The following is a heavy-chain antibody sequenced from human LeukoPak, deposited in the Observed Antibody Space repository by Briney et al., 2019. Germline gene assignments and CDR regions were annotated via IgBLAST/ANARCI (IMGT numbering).Heavy chain of an antibody. Sequence: SETLSLTCIVSGGSISTNTYYWGWIRLPPGKGLEWIGEIHPRGTTYYTPSLRSRVTISVDTSKNQFSLRLSSVTAAYTAVYYCARVTYNGYQHFDYWGQGNLVTVS. V-gene: IGHV4-39*07. CDR1: GGSISTNTYY. CDR2: IHPRGTT. J-gene: IGHJ4*02. CDR3: ARVTYNGYQHFDY. D-gene: IGHD3-10*01.